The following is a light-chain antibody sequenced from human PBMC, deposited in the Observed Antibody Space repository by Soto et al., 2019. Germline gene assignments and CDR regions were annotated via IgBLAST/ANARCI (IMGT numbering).Light chain of an antibody. Sequence: DLVLTQTPLSSLVAVGQPASISCKSSRTLVHSDGNTYLSWLRQRPGQPPTLLIYKISNRFPGVPDRLSGSGAGTDFTLKISRVEPEDVGVYYCMQTTHFPHAFGQGTKLEIE. CDR3: MQTTHFPHA. V-gene: IGKV2-24*01. J-gene: IGKJ2*01. CDR2: KIS. CDR1: RTLVHSDGNTY.